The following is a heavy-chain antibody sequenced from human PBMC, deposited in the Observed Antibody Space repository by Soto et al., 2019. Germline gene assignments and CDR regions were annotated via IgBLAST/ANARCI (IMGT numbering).Heavy chain of an antibody. D-gene: IGHD3-10*01. J-gene: IGHJ4*02. V-gene: IGHV1-69*13. Sequence: SVKVSCKASGVTFSSETLGWVRQAPGQGLEWVGGIIPLFGTASYAQKFQGRVTITADESTSTVYMELSSLRSDDTAVYFCATELGENPASPFDAWGQGTLVTVS. CDR1: GVTFSSET. CDR2: IIPLFGTA. CDR3: ATELGENPASPFDA.